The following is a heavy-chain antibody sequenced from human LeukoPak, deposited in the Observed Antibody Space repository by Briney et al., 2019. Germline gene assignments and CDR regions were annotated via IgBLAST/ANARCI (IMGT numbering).Heavy chain of an antibody. J-gene: IGHJ4*02. CDR3: ARPSRDYDRRFDY. V-gene: IGHV4-39*01. D-gene: IGHD3-22*01. Sequence: PSETLSLTCTVSGGSISSSSYYWGWIRQPPGKGLEWIGSIYYSGSTYYNPSLKSRVTISVDTSKNQFSLKLSSVTAADTAVYYCARPSRDYDRRFDYWGQGTLVTVSS. CDR2: IYYSGST. CDR1: GGSISSSSYY.